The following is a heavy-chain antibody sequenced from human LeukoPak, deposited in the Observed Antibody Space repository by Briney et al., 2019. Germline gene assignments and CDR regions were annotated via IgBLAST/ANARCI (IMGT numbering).Heavy chain of an antibody. D-gene: IGHD3-22*01. J-gene: IGHJ4*02. Sequence: GGSLRLSCTASGFTFSSYAMSWVRQAPGKGLEWVSAISGSGGSTYYADSVKGRFTISRDNSKNTLYLQMNSLRAEDTAVYYCAKPNYYDRGGYLFDYWGQGTLVTVSS. CDR1: GFTFSSYA. CDR2: ISGSGGST. V-gene: IGHV3-23*01. CDR3: AKPNYYDRGGYLFDY.